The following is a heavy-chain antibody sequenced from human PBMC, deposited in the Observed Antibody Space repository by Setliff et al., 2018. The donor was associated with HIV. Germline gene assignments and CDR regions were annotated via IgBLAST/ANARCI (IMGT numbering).Heavy chain of an antibody. V-gene: IGHV4-4*07. CDR2: IYTSGST. Sequence: SETLSLTCTVSGGSISSYYWSWIRQPAGKGLEWIGRIYTSGSTNYNPSLKSRATMSVDTSKNQFSLKVNSVTAADTAVYYCARHPHDSSWKPLHFDSWGQGTLVTVSS. CDR1: GGSISSYY. J-gene: IGHJ4*02. CDR3: ARHPHDSSWKPLHFDS. D-gene: IGHD2-2*01.